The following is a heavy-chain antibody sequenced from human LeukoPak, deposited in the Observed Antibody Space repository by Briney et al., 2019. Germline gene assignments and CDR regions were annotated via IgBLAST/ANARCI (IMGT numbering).Heavy chain of an antibody. Sequence: ASVKVSCKASGGTFSSYAISWVRQAPGQGPEWMGGVIPMFTTIKYAQQFQGRVTITADESTSTAYMELRSLRSDDTAVYYCARGVVGAMPTEDWFDPWGQGTPVTVSS. CDR3: ARGVVGAMPTEDWFDP. CDR1: GGTFSSYA. CDR2: VIPMFTTI. V-gene: IGHV1-69*13. J-gene: IGHJ5*02. D-gene: IGHD1-26*01.